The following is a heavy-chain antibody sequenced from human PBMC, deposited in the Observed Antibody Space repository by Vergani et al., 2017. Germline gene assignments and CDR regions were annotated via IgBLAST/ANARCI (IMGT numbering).Heavy chain of an antibody. Sequence: EVQLVESGGGLVQPGGSLRLSCAASGFTFSSYWMSWVRQAPGRGLEGVAKIKQDGSEKYYVDSVKGRFTIARDNAKNSMYLQMNSRRAEDTAVYYCATSGGPWDAFDIWGQGTMVTVSS. J-gene: IGHJ3*02. CDR3: ATSGGPWDAFDI. V-gene: IGHV3-7*03. CDR2: IKQDGSEK. D-gene: IGHD3-3*01. CDR1: GFTFSSYW.